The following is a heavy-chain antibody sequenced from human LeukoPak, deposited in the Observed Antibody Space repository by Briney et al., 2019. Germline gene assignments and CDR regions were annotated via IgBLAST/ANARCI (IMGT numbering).Heavy chain of an antibody. CDR1: GGTFSSYA. D-gene: IGHD2-2*01. J-gene: IGHJ5*02. CDR2: IIPILGIA. CDR3: ARGGYCSSTSCYPDNWFDP. V-gene: IGHV1-69*04. Sequence: SVKVSCKASGGTFSSYAISWVRQAPGQGLEWMGRIIPILGIANYAQKFQGRVTITADKSTSTAYRELRSLRSDDTAVYYCARGGYCSSTSCYPDNWFDPWGQGTLVTVSS.